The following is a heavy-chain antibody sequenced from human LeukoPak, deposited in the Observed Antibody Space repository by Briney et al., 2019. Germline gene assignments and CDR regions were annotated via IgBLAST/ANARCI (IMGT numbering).Heavy chain of an antibody. V-gene: IGHV3-21*01. J-gene: IGHJ4*02. CDR3: AREYSSSSPLDY. CDR1: GFTFRDYS. Sequence: GGSLRLSCAASGFTFRDYSMNWVRQAPGKGLEWVSSISSGSDLIYYADSVKGRFTISRDNAENSLYLQMSSLRDDDTAVYYCAREYSSSSPLDYWGQGTLVTVSS. CDR2: ISSGSDLI. D-gene: IGHD6-6*01.